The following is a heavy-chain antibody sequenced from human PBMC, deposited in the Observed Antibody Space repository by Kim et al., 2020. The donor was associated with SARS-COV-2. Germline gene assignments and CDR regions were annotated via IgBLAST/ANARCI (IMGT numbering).Heavy chain of an antibody. CDR1: GYSFTSYW. V-gene: IGHV5-51*01. CDR2: IYPGDSDT. Sequence: GESLKISCKGSGYSFTSYWIGWVRQMPGKGLEWMGIIYPGDSDTRYSPSFQGQVTISADKSISTAYLQWSSLKASDTAMYYCARHGPYYYDSSGYYYPMDVWGQGTTVTVSS. J-gene: IGHJ6*02. D-gene: IGHD3-22*01. CDR3: ARHGPYYYDSSGYYYPMDV.